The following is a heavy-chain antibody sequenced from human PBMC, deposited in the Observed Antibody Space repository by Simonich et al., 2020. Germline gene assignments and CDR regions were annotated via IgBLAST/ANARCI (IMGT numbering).Heavy chain of an antibody. D-gene: IGHD5-12*01. CDR2: TLPGDSDT. Sequence: EVQLVQSGAEVKKPGESLKISCKGSGYSFTSYWIGWVRQMPGKGLEWCGSTLPGDSDTSYSPSFQGQVTISADKSISTAYLQWSSLKASDTAMYYCVRPDSGYDYFDYWGQGTLVTVSS. CDR1: GYSFTSYW. J-gene: IGHJ4*02. V-gene: IGHV5-51*03. CDR3: VRPDSGYDYFDY.